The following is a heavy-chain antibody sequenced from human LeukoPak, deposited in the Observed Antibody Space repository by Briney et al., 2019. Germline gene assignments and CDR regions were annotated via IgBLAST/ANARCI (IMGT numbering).Heavy chain of an antibody. CDR2: IYYSGST. CDR1: GGSFSGYY. Sequence: PSETLSLTCAVYGGSFSGYYWSWIRQPPGKGLEWIGYIYYSGSTYYNPSLKSRVTISVDTSKNQFSLKLSSVTAADTAVYYCARENDYYGSGDFLWGQGTLVTVSS. CDR3: ARENDYYGSGDFL. D-gene: IGHD3-10*01. V-gene: IGHV4-30-4*01. J-gene: IGHJ4*02.